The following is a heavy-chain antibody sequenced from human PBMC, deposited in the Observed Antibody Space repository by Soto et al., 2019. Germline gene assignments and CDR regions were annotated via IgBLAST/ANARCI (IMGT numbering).Heavy chain of an antibody. V-gene: IGHV1-2*02. D-gene: IGHD6-25*01. CDR2: IDPDSCET. CDR1: GDIVTGYY. J-gene: IGHJ1*01. Sequence: ASVKVSCKASGDIVTGYYLNCVRQAPGRGLEGVGRIDPDSCETDSSEKYYGRLTLTRDTAIDTAYMEMTRLTLRATAINYGASGSLEWGQGSLVTVSS. CDR3: ASGSLE.